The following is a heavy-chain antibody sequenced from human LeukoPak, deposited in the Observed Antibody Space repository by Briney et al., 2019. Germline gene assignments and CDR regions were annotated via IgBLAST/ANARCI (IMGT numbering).Heavy chain of an antibody. CDR1: GGSISSSNW. D-gene: IGHD6-19*01. CDR2: IYHSGST. V-gene: IGHV4-4*02. CDR3: TRHSGWSGPSE. Sequence: KPSETLSLTCTVSGGSISSSNWWSWVRQPPGKGLEWIGEIYHSGSTNYNPSLKSRVAISVDKSKNHFSLELRSVTAADTAVYYCTRHSGWSGPSEWGQGTLVIVSS. J-gene: IGHJ4*02.